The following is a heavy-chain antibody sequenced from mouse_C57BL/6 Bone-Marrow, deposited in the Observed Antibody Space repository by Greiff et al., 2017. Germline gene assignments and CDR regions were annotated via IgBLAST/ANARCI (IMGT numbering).Heavy chain of an antibody. J-gene: IGHJ2*01. Sequence: EVQRVASGAELVKPGASVTLSCTASGFNIKDYYMHWVKQRTEQGLEWIGRIDPEDGETKYAPKFQGKATITADTSSNTAYLQLSSLTSEDTAVYYCAYEYDNDWGQGTTLTVSS. CDR3: AYEYDND. CDR2: IDPEDGET. V-gene: IGHV14-2*01. CDR1: GFNIKDYY. D-gene: IGHD2-4*01.